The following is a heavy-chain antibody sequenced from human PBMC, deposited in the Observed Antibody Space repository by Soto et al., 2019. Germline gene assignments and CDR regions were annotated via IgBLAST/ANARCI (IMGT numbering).Heavy chain of an antibody. CDR3: ALFLWFGDLLPHYGMDV. D-gene: IGHD3-10*01. CDR1: GGTFSSYT. V-gene: IGHV1-69*02. Sequence: QVQLVQSGAEVKKPGSSVKVSCKASGGTFSSYTISWVRQAPGQGLEWMGRIIPILGIANYAQKFQGRVTITADKSTCTACMELGSLRSEDTAVYYCALFLWFGDLLPHYGMDVWGQGTTVTVAS. J-gene: IGHJ6*02. CDR2: IIPILGIA.